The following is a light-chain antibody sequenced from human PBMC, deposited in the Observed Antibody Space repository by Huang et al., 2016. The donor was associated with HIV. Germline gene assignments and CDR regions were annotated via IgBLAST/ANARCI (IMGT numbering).Light chain of an antibody. CDR2: AAS. Sequence: DIQMTQSPSSVSASVGDRVTITCRASQGISSCLAWYQQNPGKAPKLLIYAASTLQSGVPSRFSGSGSGTDFTLTISSLQPEDFATYDCQQANSFPRSITFGQGTRLEIK. V-gene: IGKV1-12*01. CDR3: QQANSFPRSIT. J-gene: IGKJ5*01. CDR1: QGISSC.